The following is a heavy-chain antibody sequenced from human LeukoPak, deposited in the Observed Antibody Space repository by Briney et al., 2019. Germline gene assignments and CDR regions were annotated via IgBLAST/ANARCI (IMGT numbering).Heavy chain of an antibody. CDR2: IYTSGST. Sequence: SETLSLTCTVSGGSISGYYWTWIRRPAGKGLEWIGRIYTSGSTNYNPSLKSRVTMSVDTSKNQFSLNLTSATAADTAVYYCARVYSSSSGTTFDYWGQGTLVTVSS. D-gene: IGHD6-6*01. J-gene: IGHJ4*02. CDR1: GGSISGYY. CDR3: ARVYSSSSGTTFDY. V-gene: IGHV4-4*07.